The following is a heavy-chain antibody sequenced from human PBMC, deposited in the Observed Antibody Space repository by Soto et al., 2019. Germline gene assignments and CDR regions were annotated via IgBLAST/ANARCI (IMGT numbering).Heavy chain of an antibody. CDR2: IKQDGSEK. Sequence: PGGSLRLSCATSGFTFSRFWMSWVRQAPGKGLEWVANIKQDGSEKYYVDSVKGRFTIYRDNAKNSLFLQMNSLGADHMALYYCAKGAWLDFLGRGTPVTVSS. D-gene: IGHD5-12*01. CDR3: AKGAWLDF. J-gene: IGHJ4*01. V-gene: IGHV3-7*01. CDR1: GFTFSRFW.